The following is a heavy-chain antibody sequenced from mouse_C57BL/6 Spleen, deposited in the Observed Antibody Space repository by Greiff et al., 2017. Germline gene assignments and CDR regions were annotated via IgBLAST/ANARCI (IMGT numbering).Heavy chain of an antibody. CDR3: ARSLYYGSSYPFAY. Sequence: VQLQQSGAELVRPGASVKLSCTASGFNIKDAYMHWVKQRPEQGLEWIGWIDPANGNTKYAPKFQGKATITADTSSNPAYLQLSSLTSEDTAIYYCARSLYYGSSYPFAYWGPGTLVTVSA. CDR1: GFNIKDAY. V-gene: IGHV14-3*01. D-gene: IGHD1-1*01. CDR2: IDPANGNT. J-gene: IGHJ3*01.